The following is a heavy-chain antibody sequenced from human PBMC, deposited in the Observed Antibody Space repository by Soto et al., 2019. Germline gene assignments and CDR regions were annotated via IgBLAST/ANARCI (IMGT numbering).Heavy chain of an antibody. CDR1: GFTFSSDA. CDR3: AKEADGAPTGY. Sequence: EVLLLESGGGLVLPGGSLSLSCAASGFTFSSDAMSWVRQAPGKGLEWVSGISGSGGSTYYADSVKGRFTISRDNSRNTLYLQMNSLRDEDTAVYYCAKEADGAPTGYWGQGTLVTVSS. CDR2: ISGSGGST. J-gene: IGHJ4*02. V-gene: IGHV3-23*01. D-gene: IGHD4-17*01.